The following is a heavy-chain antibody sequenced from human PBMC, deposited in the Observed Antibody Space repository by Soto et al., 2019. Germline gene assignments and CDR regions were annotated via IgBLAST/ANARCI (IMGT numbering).Heavy chain of an antibody. CDR2: IYYSGST. J-gene: IGHJ4*02. D-gene: IGHD7-27*01. Sequence: PSETMSLTCTVAGGTLISGGYYWSWISQHPGKGLEWIGYIYYSGSTYYNPSLKGRVTISVDTSKNQFSLKLSSVTAADTAVYYCASTTPVDDFNWGQWGFDYWGQGTLVTVSS. CDR3: ASTTPVDDFNWGQWGFDY. CDR1: GGTLISGGYY. V-gene: IGHV4-31*03.